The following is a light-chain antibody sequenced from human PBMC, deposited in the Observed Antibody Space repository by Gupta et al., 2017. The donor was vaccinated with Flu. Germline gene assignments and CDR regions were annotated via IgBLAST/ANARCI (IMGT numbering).Light chain of an antibody. Sequence: TPSLSPGERATLSCRASQSVSSSYLAWYQQKPGQAPRLLIYGASSRATGIPDRFSGSGSGTDFTLTISRLEPEDFAVYYCQQYGSSPPYTFGQGTKLEIK. J-gene: IGKJ2*01. CDR3: QQYGSSPPYT. CDR2: GAS. V-gene: IGKV3-20*01. CDR1: QSVSSSY.